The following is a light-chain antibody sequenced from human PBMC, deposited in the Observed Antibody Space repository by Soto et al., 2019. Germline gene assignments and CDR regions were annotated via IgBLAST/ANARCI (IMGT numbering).Light chain of an antibody. CDR1: QSVSSN. V-gene: IGKV3-15*01. CDR3: QQYNNWPIYT. J-gene: IGKJ2*01. Sequence: EIVMTQSPATLSVSPGERATLSCRASQSVSSNLAWFRQKPGQAPSLLIYDASTRATGIPARFSGSGSGTEFTLTISSLQSEDFAAYYCQQYNNWPIYTFGQGTQLEIK. CDR2: DAS.